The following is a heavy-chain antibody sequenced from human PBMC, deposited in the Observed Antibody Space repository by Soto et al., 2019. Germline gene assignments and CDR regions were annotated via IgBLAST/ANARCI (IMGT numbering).Heavy chain of an antibody. V-gene: IGHV4-59*12. CDR1: GGSFSNYY. CDR2: IYYSGST. CDR3: ARFDCGTTICGGYP. J-gene: IGHJ5*02. Sequence: PSETLSLTCTVSGGSFSNYYWSWVRQPPGKGLEWIAYIYYSGSTNYNPSLKNRVTISIDTSKNQFSLKLSSVTAADTAVYYCARFDCGTTICGGYPWGQGTLVTVSS. D-gene: IGHD2-2*01.